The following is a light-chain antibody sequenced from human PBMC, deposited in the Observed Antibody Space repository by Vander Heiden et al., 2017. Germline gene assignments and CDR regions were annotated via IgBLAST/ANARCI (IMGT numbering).Light chain of an antibody. CDR3: QSADSSGTHVV. V-gene: IGLV3-25*03. CDR2: KAS. J-gene: IGLJ2*01. Sequence: SYELTQPPSVSVSPGQTARITCSGDALPKQYAYWYQQKPGQAPVLVVYKASERPSGVPERFPGSSAGTTVTLTISGVQAEDEADYYCQSADSSGTHVVFGGGTKLTVL. CDR1: ALPKQY.